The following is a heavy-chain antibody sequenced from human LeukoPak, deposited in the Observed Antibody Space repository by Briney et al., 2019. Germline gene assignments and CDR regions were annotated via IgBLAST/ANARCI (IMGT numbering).Heavy chain of an antibody. CDR2: IKSKTDGGIT. D-gene: IGHD2-15*01. Sequence: GGSLRLSCAASGFTFSNAWMSWVRQAPGKGLEWVGRIKSKTDGGITDYAAPVKGRFTISRDDSKNTLYLQMNSLKTEDTAVYYCTTRDCSGGSCRVDYWGQGTLVTVSS. CDR1: GFTFSNAW. V-gene: IGHV3-15*01. J-gene: IGHJ4*02. CDR3: TTRDCSGGSCRVDY.